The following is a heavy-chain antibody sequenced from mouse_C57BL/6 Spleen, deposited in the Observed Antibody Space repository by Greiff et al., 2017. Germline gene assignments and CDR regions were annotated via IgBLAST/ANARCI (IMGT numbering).Heavy chain of an antibody. Sequence: QVQLQQPGAELVKPGASVKMSCKASGYTFTSYWITWVKQRPGQGLEWIGDIYPGSGSTNYNEKFKSKATLTVDKPSSTAYMQLSSLTSEDSAVYYCATYSNDAMDYWGQGTSVTVSS. J-gene: IGHJ4*01. CDR3: ATYSNDAMDY. V-gene: IGHV1-55*01. D-gene: IGHD2-5*01. CDR2: IYPGSGST. CDR1: GYTFTSYW.